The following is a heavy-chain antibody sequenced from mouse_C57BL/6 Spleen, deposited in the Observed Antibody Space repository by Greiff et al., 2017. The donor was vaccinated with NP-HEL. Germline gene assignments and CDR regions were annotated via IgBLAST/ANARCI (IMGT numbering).Heavy chain of an antibody. CDR2: INPGSGGT. V-gene: IGHV1-54*01. J-gene: IGHJ3*01. Sequence: VQLQQSGAELVRPGTSVKVSCKASGYAFTNYLIEWVKQRPGQGLEWIGVINPGSGGTNYNEKFKGKATLTADKSSSTAYMQLSSLTSEDSAVYVCARELYYGNYAWFAYWGQGTLVTVSA. CDR1: GYAFTNYL. CDR3: ARELYYGNYAWFAY. D-gene: IGHD2-1*01.